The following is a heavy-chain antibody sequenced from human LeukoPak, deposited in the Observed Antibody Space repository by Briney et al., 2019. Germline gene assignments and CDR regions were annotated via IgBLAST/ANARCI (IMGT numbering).Heavy chain of an antibody. CDR1: GFTFSSYA. J-gene: IGHJ4*02. CDR2: INHSGST. CDR3: ARTRSGYSSSCPGY. D-gene: IGHD6-13*01. Sequence: PGGSLRLSCAASGFTFSSYAVSWVRQAPGKGLEWIGEINHSGSTNYNPSLKSRVTISVDTSKNQFSLKLSSVTAADTAVYYCARTRSGYSSSCPGYWGQGTLVTVSS. V-gene: IGHV4-34*01.